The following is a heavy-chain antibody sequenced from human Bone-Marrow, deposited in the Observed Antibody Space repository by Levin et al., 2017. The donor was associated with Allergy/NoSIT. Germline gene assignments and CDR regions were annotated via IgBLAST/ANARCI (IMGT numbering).Heavy chain of an antibody. CDR2: TSGSGSTS. J-gene: IGHJ4*02. CDR1: GFIFSDYY. D-gene: IGHD6-13*01. Sequence: LSLTCAASGFIFSDYYFSWIRQAPGKGLEWISYTSGSGSTSYYADSLKGRFTIYRDAARNSCSLEMNRLRAEATAVYYCARSDGYSSSGSFDFWGPGTQVTVSS. V-gene: IGHV3-11*01. CDR3: ARSDGYSSSGSFDF.